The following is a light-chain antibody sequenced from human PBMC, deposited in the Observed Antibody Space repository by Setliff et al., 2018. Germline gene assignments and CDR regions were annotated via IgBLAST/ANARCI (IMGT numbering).Light chain of an antibody. CDR1: SSDVGAYSH. Sequence: QSALTQPASVSGSPGQSITISCAGTSSDVGAYSHVSWYQQYPGKAPKLMISEVSNRPSGVSYRFSGSKSGNTASLTISGLQAEDEADYYCMSYTTIRTHVFGTGTKVTVL. CDR2: EVS. J-gene: IGLJ1*01. V-gene: IGLV2-14*01. CDR3: MSYTTIRTHV.